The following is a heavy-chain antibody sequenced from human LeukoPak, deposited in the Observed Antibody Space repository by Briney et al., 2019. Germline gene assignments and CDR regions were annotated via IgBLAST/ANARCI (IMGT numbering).Heavy chain of an antibody. CDR2: INHSGST. D-gene: IGHD6-19*01. J-gene: IGHJ4*02. V-gene: IGHV4-34*01. Sequence: SETLSLTCAVYGGSFSGYYWSWIRQPPGKGLEWIGEINHSGSTNYNPSLKSRVTISVDTSKNQFSLKLSSVTAADTAVYYCATGGRSSGWYLGISENYYFDYWGQGTLVTVS. CDR1: GGSFSGYY. CDR3: ATGGRSSGWYLGISENYYFDY.